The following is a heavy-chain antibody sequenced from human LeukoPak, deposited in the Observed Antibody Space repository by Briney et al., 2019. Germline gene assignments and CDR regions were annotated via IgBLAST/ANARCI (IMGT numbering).Heavy chain of an antibody. J-gene: IGHJ4*02. V-gene: IGHV3-7*01. CDR2: IKQDGSEK. CDR1: GFTFSSYW. D-gene: IGHD6-13*01. Sequence: GGSLRLSCAASGFTFSSYWMSWVRQAPGKGLEWVANIKQDGSEKYYVDSVKGRFTISRDNAKNSLYLQMNSLRAEDTAVYYCAREGVAAAGDFDYWGQGALVTVSS. CDR3: AREGVAAAGDFDY.